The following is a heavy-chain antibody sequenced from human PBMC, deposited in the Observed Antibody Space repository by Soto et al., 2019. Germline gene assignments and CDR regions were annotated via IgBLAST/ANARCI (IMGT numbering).Heavy chain of an antibody. J-gene: IGHJ5*01. D-gene: IGHD1-26*01. CDR2: ISSSTTAI. Sequence: GGSLRLSCAASGFAFDNYAMNWVRQTPGRGLEWISFISSSTTAIYYADSVKGRFTISRDNARNSLFLHMHSLRDDDTAVYFCARQYLSSGGYFFDPWGQGTLVTVSS. CDR1: GFAFDNYA. V-gene: IGHV3-48*02. CDR3: ARQYLSSGGYFFDP.